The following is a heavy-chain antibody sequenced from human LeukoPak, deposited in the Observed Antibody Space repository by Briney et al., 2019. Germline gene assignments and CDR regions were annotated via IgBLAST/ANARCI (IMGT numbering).Heavy chain of an antibody. CDR2: ISSGTSYI. D-gene: IGHD1-1*01. J-gene: IGHJ4*02. CDR3: ASGFNWNDHFDY. Sequence: GGSLRLSFAASGSTFNANSMNWVRQAPGKGLEWVSSISSGTSYIYYADSVKGRFTISRDNAKNSLYLQMNSLRAEDTAVYYRASGFNWNDHFDYWGQGTLVTVSS. CDR1: GSTFNANS. V-gene: IGHV3-21*01.